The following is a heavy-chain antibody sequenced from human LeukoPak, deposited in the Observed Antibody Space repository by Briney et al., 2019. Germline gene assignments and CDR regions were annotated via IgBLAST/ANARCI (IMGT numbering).Heavy chain of an antibody. Sequence: EASVKVSCKASGYTFTGYYMHWVRQAPGQGLEWMGWINPNSVGTNYAQKLQGRVTMTRDTSISTAYMELSRLRSDDTAVYYCARGYDFWSGYPYYFDYWGQGTLVTVSS. V-gene: IGHV1-2*02. CDR2: INPNSVGT. CDR3: ARGYDFWSGYPYYFDY. J-gene: IGHJ4*02. D-gene: IGHD3-3*01. CDR1: GYTFTGYY.